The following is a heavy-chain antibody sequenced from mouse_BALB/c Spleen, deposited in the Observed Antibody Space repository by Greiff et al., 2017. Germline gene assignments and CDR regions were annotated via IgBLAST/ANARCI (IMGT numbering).Heavy chain of an antibody. CDR2: ICYDGSN. CDR1: GYSITSGYY. D-gene: IGHD1-2*01. V-gene: IGHV3-6*02. J-gene: IGHJ2*01. CDR3: ARRGYYGYYLDY. Sequence: VQLKESGPGLVKPSQSLSLTCSVTGYSITSGYYWNWIRQFPGNKLEWMGYICYDGSNNYNPSLKNRISITRDTSKNQFFLKLNSVTTEDTATYYCARRGYYGYYLDYWGQGTTLTVSS.